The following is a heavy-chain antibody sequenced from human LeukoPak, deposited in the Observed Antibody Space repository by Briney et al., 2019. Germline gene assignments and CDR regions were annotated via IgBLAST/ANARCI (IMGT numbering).Heavy chain of an antibody. CDR2: IYSGGST. D-gene: IGHD4-17*01. CDR3: ASSSPSAVPDY. J-gene: IGHJ4*02. Sequence: GGSLRLSCAASGFTVSSNYMSWVRQAPGKGLEWVSVIYSGGSTYYADSVKGRFTISRDNSKNTLYLQMNSPRAEDTAVYYCASSSPSAVPDYWGQGTLVTVSS. V-gene: IGHV3-66*01. CDR1: GFTVSSNY.